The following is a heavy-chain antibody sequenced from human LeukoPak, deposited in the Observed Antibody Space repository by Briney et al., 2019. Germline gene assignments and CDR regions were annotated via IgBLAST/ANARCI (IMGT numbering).Heavy chain of an antibody. D-gene: IGHD6-19*01. CDR1: GYTFTSYA. CDR2: IIPIFGTA. Sequence: SVTVSCKASGYTFTSYAISWVRQAPGQGLEWMGGIIPIFGTANYAQKFQGRVTITADESTSIAYMELSSLRSEDTAVYYCASGGIAVATREFDYWGQGTLVTVSS. CDR3: ASGGIAVATREFDY. V-gene: IGHV1-69*13. J-gene: IGHJ4*02.